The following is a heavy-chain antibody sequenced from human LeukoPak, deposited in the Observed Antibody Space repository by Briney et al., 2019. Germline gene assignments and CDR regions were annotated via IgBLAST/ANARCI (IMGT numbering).Heavy chain of an antibody. V-gene: IGHV1-69*04. CDR1: GGTFSSYA. D-gene: IGHD2-21*02. CDR2: IIPILGIA. J-gene: IGHJ3*01. CDR3: ARDECGGDCYWGHDAFDV. Sequence: SVKVSCKASGGTFSSYAISWVRQAPGQGLEWMGRIIPILGIANYAQKFQGRVTITADKSTSTAYMELSSLRSEDTAVYYCARDECGGDCYWGHDAFDVWGQGTMVTVSS.